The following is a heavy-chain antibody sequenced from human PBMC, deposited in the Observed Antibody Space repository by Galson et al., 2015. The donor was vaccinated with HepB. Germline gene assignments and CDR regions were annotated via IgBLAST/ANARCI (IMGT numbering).Heavy chain of an antibody. Sequence: QSGAEVKKPGESLKISCKASGGTFSSYAISWVRQAPGQGLEWMGGIIPIFGTANYAQKFQGRVTITADESTSTAYMELSSLRSEDTAVYYCARTEPDPPLEFEVRGVLVFYYGMDVWGQGTTVTVSS. CDR3: ARTEPDPPLEFEVRGVLVFYYGMDV. J-gene: IGHJ6*02. D-gene: IGHD3-10*01. V-gene: IGHV1-69*01. CDR1: GGTFSSYA. CDR2: IIPIFGTA.